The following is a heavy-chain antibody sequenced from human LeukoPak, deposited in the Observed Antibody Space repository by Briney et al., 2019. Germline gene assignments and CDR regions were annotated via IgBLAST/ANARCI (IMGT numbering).Heavy chain of an antibody. CDR1: GFSISSGYY. CDR2: IYHSGST. V-gene: IGHV4-38-2*01. CDR3: ASLYCSSTSCYTGAEYFQH. Sequence: PSETPSLTCAVSGFSISSGYYWGWIRQPPGKRLEWIGSIYHSGSTYYNPSLKSRVTISVDTSKNQFSLKLSSVTAADTAVYYCASLYCSSTSCYTGAEYFQHWGQGTLVTVSS. J-gene: IGHJ1*01. D-gene: IGHD2-2*02.